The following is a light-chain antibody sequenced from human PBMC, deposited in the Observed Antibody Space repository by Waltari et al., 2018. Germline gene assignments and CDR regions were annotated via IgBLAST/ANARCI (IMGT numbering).Light chain of an antibody. CDR1: QDINHW. Sequence: IQVTQSPSSVSASAGDRVSITCRASQDINHWLAWYQQTPGRAPKLLIYGASRLQGGVPSRFGGSGSGIEFTLTITSLQPEDSATYYCQHGNSFPWAFGQGTRVEVK. CDR3: QHGNSFPWA. J-gene: IGKJ1*01. CDR2: GAS. V-gene: IGKV1-12*01.